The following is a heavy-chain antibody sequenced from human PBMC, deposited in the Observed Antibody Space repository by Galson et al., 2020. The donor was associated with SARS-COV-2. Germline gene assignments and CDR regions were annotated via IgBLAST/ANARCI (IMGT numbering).Heavy chain of an antibody. Sequence: TGGSLSLSCAASGFTFSSYAMSWVRPAPGKGLEWVSAISGSGGSTYYADSVKGRFTISRDNSKNTLYLQMNSLRAEDTAVYYCAKDLGGYFDYWGQGTLVTVSS. V-gene: IGHV3-23*01. CDR2: ISGSGGST. CDR3: AKDLGGYFDY. J-gene: IGHJ4*02. CDR1: GFTFSSYA. D-gene: IGHD1-26*01.